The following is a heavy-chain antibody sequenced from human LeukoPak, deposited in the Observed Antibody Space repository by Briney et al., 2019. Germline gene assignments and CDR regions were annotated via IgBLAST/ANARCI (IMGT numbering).Heavy chain of an antibody. CDR3: SMARSSPPEYFQH. CDR1: GYSFTSYW. CDR2: IYPGDSDT. J-gene: IGHJ1*01. Sequence: PRESLKISCKGSGYSFTSYWIGWVRQMPGKGLGWMGIIYPGDSDTRYSPSFQGQVTISADKSISTAYLQWSSLKASDTAMYYCSMARSSPPEYFQHWGQGTLVTVSS. V-gene: IGHV5-51*01. D-gene: IGHD6-13*01.